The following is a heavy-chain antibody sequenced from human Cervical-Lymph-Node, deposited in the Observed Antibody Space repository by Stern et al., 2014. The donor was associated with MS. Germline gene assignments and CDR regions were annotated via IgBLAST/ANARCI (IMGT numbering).Heavy chain of an antibody. Sequence: VQLVESGPGLVRPSQTLSLTCTVSGASTSSGSYYWSWIRPHPEKGLEWIGYIYYSGGSTYYNPSLESRVTISLGTSKNQFSLNMRSMTAADTAVYYCARLDVALASGFDVWGQGTMITVSS. CDR3: ARLDVALASGFDV. CDR1: GASTSSGSYY. D-gene: IGHD1-26*01. CDR2: IYYSGGST. V-gene: IGHV4-31*03. J-gene: IGHJ3*01.